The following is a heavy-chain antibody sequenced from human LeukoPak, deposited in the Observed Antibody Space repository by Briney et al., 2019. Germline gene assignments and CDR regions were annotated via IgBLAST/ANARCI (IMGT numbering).Heavy chain of an antibody. D-gene: IGHD4-17*01. CDR3: ARDISFATTGAFDL. V-gene: IGHV3-11*06. Sequence: GGSLRLSCAASGFTFSDYYMSWIRQAPGKGLEWVSSISSSSSYIYYADSVKGRFTISRDNAKNSLYLQMNSLRAEDTAVYYCARDISFATTGAFDLWGQGTMVTVSS. J-gene: IGHJ3*01. CDR2: ISSSSSYI. CDR1: GFTFSDYY.